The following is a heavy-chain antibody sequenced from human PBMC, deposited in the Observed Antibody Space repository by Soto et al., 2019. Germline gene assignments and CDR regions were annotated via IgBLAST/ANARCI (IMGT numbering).Heavy chain of an antibody. CDR1: GFTFSSYA. J-gene: IGHJ2*01. V-gene: IGHV3-23*01. D-gene: IGHD4-17*01. Sequence: EVQLLESGGGLVQPGGSLRLSCAASGFTFSSYAMSWVRQAPGKGLEWVSAISGSGGSTYYADSVKGRFTISRDNSKNTPYLQMNSLRAEDTAVYYCAKDYGDWYWYFDLWGRGTLVTVSS. CDR2: ISGSGGST. CDR3: AKDYGDWYWYFDL.